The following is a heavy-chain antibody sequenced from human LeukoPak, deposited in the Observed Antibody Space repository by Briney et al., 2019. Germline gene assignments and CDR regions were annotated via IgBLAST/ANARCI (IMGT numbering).Heavy chain of an antibody. Sequence: GGSLRLSCEASGFTFSAYAMSWVRQAPGKGLEWVSAISGSGGSTYYADSVKGRFTISRDNSKNTLYLQMNSLRAEDTAVYYCAKPNVATHHYWGQGTLVTVSS. J-gene: IGHJ4*02. CDR1: GFTFSAYA. CDR3: AKPNVATHHY. CDR2: ISGSGGST. D-gene: IGHD5-12*01. V-gene: IGHV3-23*01.